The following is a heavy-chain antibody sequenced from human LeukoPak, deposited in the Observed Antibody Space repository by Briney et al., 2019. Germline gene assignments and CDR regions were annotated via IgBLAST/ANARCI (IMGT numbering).Heavy chain of an antibody. J-gene: IGHJ4*02. CDR1: GGSFSSYY. V-gene: IGHV4-59*01. D-gene: IGHD5-18*01. CDR2: IYYTGST. Sequence: SETLSLTCTVSGGSFSSYYWTWIRQPPGRGLEYIGFIYYTGSTNYNPSLRSRATISVDTSKNQFSLKLSSVTAAYAAVYYCARENQLWGCIDYWGQGTLLTVSS. CDR3: ARENQLWGCIDY.